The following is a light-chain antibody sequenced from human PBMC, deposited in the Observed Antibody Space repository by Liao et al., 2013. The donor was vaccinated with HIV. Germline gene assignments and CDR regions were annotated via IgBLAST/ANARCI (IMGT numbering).Light chain of an antibody. V-gene: IGLV3-1*01. CDR2: QDT. CDR1: ELGDKY. Sequence: SYELTQPPSVSVSPGQTASITCSGDELGDKYACWYQAKPGQSPVLVIYQDTKRPSGIPERFSGSNSGNTATLTISGTQAMDEADYYCQAWDSSTAVYVFGTGTKVTVL. J-gene: IGLJ1*01. CDR3: QAWDSSTAVYV.